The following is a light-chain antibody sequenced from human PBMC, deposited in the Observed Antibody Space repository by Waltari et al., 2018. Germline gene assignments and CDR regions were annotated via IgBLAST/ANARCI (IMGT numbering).Light chain of an antibody. V-gene: IGLV3-21*02. CDR1: NIDSRS. Sequence: YVLTQPPSVSVAPGQTARITCGGNNIDSRSVHWNQQKAGQAPVLVIYEDSDRPPGIPERFSGFNSGNTATLTITRVEAGDEADYYCQVWDSDTDHVVFGGGTKLAVL. CDR2: EDS. CDR3: QVWDSDTDHVV. J-gene: IGLJ2*01.